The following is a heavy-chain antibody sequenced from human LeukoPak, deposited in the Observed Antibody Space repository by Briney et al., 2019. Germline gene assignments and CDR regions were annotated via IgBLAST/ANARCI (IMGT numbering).Heavy chain of an antibody. J-gene: IGHJ4*02. D-gene: IGHD3-22*01. Sequence: GGSLRLSCGASGFSVSTNYMSWVRQAPERGLEWVSIIYSGGSTYYADSVKGRFTISRDNSKNTLYLQMNSLRAEDTAVYYCARHYYDSSGYYYLDYWGQGTLVTVSS. CDR3: ARHYYDSSGYYYLDY. CDR2: IYSGGST. V-gene: IGHV3-66*04. CDR1: GFSVSTNY.